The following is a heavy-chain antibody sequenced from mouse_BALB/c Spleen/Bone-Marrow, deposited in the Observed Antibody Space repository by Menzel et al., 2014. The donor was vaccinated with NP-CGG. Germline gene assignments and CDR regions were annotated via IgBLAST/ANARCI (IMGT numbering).Heavy chain of an antibody. CDR3: TRLTYYGLTDY. CDR2: INPESSTI. D-gene: IGHD1-2*01. CDR1: GFDFGRYW. J-gene: IGHJ2*01. V-gene: IGHV4-1*02. Sequence: VQLQQSGGGLVQPGGSLKLSCTVSGFDFGRYWMSWVRQAPGKGQQGTGEINPESSTINYTPSLQDKFIISRDNAKNTLYLQMSKVRSEDTALYYCTRLTYYGLTDYWGQGTTLTVSS.